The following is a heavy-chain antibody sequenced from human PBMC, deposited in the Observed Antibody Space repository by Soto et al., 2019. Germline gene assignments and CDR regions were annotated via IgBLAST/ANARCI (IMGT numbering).Heavy chain of an antibody. J-gene: IGHJ4*02. CDR2: ISYDGSNK. D-gene: IGHD3-22*01. Sequence: GGSLRLSCAASGFTFSSYAMHWVRQAPGKGLEWVAVISYDGSNKYYADSVKGRFTISRDNSKNTLYLQMNSLRAEDTAVYYCARDEGVRGDYYDSSGYYYPSTFDYWGQGTLVTVSS. CDR3: ARDEGVRGDYYDSSGYYYPSTFDY. V-gene: IGHV3-30-3*01. CDR1: GFTFSSYA.